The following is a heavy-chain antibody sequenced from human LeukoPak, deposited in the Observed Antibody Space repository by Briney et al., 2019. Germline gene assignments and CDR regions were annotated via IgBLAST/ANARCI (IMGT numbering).Heavy chain of an antibody. CDR3: ARDSFDWTYYRGFDY. Sequence: GGSLRLSCAGSGFTFSTYWMHWVRQAPGKGLVWVSRISSDGRSTSYADSVKGRFTISRDNAKNTLSLQMNSLRAEDTALYYCARDSFDWTYYRGFDYWGQGTLVTVSS. J-gene: IGHJ4*02. V-gene: IGHV3-74*01. CDR1: GFTFSTYW. D-gene: IGHD1-26*01. CDR2: ISSDGRST.